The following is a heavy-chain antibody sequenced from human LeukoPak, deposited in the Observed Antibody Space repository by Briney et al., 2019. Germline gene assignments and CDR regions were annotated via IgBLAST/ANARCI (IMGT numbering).Heavy chain of an antibody. J-gene: IGHJ2*01. V-gene: IGHV3-21*01. Sequence: GGSLRLSCAASGFTFNSYNMNWVRQAPGKGLEWVSYISSSSSYIWYADSVKGRFTISRDNAKNSLYLQMNSLRAEDTAVYYCARGLGILGYFDLWGRGTLVTVSS. CDR1: GFTFNSYN. CDR3: ARGLGILGYFDL. CDR2: ISSSSSYI. D-gene: IGHD7-27*01.